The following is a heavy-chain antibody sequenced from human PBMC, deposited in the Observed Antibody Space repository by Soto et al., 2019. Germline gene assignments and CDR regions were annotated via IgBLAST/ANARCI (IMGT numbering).Heavy chain of an antibody. J-gene: IGHJ4*02. CDR1: GVTITSSA. CDR3: AAASYDFWSGYLFDY. V-gene: IGHV1-58*02. D-gene: IGHD3-3*01. Sequence: SVKVSCKASGVTITSSAMQCVRQARGQRLEWIGWIVVGSGNTNYAQKFQERVTITRDMSTSTAYMELSSLRSEDTAVYYCAAASYDFWSGYLFDYWGQGTLVTVSS. CDR2: IVVGSGNT.